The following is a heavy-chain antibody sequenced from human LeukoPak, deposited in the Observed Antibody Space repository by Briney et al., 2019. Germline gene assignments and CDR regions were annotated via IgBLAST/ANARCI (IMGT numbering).Heavy chain of an antibody. CDR2: ITDSAGST. Sequence: GGSLRLSCAASGFTFSNYAMSWVRQAPGKGLEWVSGITDSAGSTNYADSVKGRFTISRDNSKNTLYLQMKSLRADDTAVYYCARRVLLGGMDVWGQGTTVIVS. CDR3: ARRVLLGGMDV. V-gene: IGHV3-23*01. D-gene: IGHD3-10*01. J-gene: IGHJ6*02. CDR1: GFTFSNYA.